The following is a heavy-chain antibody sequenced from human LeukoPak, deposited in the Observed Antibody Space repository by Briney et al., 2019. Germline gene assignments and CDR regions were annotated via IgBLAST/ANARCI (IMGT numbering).Heavy chain of an antibody. Sequence: GGSLRLSCAASGFTFSSYLMHWVRQAPGKGLVWVSCIKGDGSSANYADSVKGRFTISRDNAKNTLYLQMNSLRAEDTAVYYCTRDYVWFGLDYGGQGTLVTVSS. CDR1: GFTFSSYL. D-gene: IGHD3-16*01. CDR2: IKGDGSSA. J-gene: IGHJ4*02. V-gene: IGHV3-74*01. CDR3: TRDYVWFGLDY.